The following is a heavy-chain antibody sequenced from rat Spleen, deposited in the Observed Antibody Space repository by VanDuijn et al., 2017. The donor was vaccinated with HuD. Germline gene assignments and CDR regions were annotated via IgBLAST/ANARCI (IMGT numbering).Heavy chain of an antibody. CDR3: ARQDTSGYNYFDY. D-gene: IGHD4-3*01. CDR1: GFFFSDFY. V-gene: IGHV5-29*01. CDR2: MSYDGSST. J-gene: IGHJ2*01. Sequence: EVQLVESDGGLVQPGRSLELSCAASGFFFSDFYMAWVRQAPTKGLEWVATMSYDGSSTYYRDSVKGRFTISRDNAKSTLNLQMDSLRSEDTATYFCARQDTSGYNYFDYWGQGVMVTVSS.